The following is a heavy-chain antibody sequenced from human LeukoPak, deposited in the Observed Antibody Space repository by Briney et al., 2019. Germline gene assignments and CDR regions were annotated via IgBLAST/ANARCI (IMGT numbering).Heavy chain of an antibody. Sequence: SETLSLTCAVYGGSFSGYYWSWIRQPPGKGLEWIGEINHSGSTNYNPSLKSRVTISVDTSKNQFSLKLSSVTAADTAVYYCARGFWSGYYSSAYYYYYMDVWGKGTTVTVSS. CDR3: ARGFWSGYYSSAYYYYYMDV. CDR2: INHSGST. CDR1: GGSFSGYY. V-gene: IGHV4-34*01. J-gene: IGHJ6*03. D-gene: IGHD3-3*01.